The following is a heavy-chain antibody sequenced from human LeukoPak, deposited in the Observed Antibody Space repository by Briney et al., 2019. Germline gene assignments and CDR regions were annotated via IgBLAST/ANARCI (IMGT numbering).Heavy chain of an antibody. J-gene: IGHJ4*02. V-gene: IGHV3-23*01. CDR3: AKDQGELGSNY. Sequence: SCKASGGTFSSYAMSWVRQAPGKGLEWVSAISGSGGSTYYADSVKGRFTISRDNSKNTLYLQMNSLRAEDTAVYYCAKDQGELGSNYWGQGTLVTVSS. D-gene: IGHD3-16*01. CDR1: GGTFSSYA. CDR2: ISGSGGST.